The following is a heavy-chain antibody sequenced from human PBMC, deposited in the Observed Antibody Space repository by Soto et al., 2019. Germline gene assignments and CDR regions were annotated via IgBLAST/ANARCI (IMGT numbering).Heavy chain of an antibody. V-gene: IGHV3-23*01. CDR3: AKSQSSLYYMDV. CDR2: FGGSGGT. CDR1: GFIFSNYA. Sequence: EVQVLESGGGLVQPGGSLRVSCVGSGFIFSNYAMAWVRQAPGKGLEWVSGFGGSGGTYYADSVKGRYTISRDNSKNTLYLQMNSLRVEDTAVYYCAKSQSSLYYMDVWGKGTAVTVSS. J-gene: IGHJ6*03.